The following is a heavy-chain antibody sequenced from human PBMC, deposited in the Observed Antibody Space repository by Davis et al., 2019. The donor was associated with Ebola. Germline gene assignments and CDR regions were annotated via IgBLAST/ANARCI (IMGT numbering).Heavy chain of an antibody. CDR3: ARSPHPYGSSWFFDY. D-gene: IGHD6-13*01. CDR2: IYYSGTT. V-gene: IGHV4-59*01. J-gene: IGHJ4*02. CDR1: GGSINNAY. Sequence: SETLSLTCAVSGGSINNAYWNWIRQPPGKGLEWIGYIYYSGTTSYNPSLKSRVTIAIDTSQNHFSLRLRSVTAADTAVYYCARSPHPYGSSWFFDYWGQGTLVSVSS.